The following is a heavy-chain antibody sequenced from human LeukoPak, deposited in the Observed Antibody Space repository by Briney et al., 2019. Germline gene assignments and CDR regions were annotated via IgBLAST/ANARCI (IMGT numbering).Heavy chain of an antibody. D-gene: IGHD3-22*01. CDR2: INSKTDGGNT. Sequence: PGGSLRLSCAASGFTFSNPCMSWVRQAPGKGLEWVGCINSKTDGGNTDYAAHVKDRFTISRDDTKNTLYLQMNSVKSADTAVYYCTTGMIVVVNHYYYYMDVWGKGTTVTVSS. V-gene: IGHV3-15*01. CDR1: GFTFSNPC. J-gene: IGHJ6*03. CDR3: TTGMIVVVNHYYYYMDV.